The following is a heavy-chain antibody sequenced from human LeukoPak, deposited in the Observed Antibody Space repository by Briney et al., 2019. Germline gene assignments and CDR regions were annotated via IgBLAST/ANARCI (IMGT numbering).Heavy chain of an antibody. CDR2: TRDKATSYTT. Sequence: PGGSLRLSCAASGFTFSDHYMAWARQAPGKGLEWVGRTRDKATSYTTDYAASVKGRFTISRDDSKNSLSLQMHSLKSEDTAVYYCARVGVMKTTVDYWGQGVLVTVSS. CDR1: GFTFSDHY. J-gene: IGHJ4*02. CDR3: ARVGVMKTTVDY. D-gene: IGHD4-11*01. V-gene: IGHV3-72*01.